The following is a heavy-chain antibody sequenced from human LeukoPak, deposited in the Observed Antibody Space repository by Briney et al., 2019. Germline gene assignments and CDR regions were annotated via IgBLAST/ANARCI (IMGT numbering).Heavy chain of an antibody. J-gene: IGHJ4*02. D-gene: IGHD4-11*01. Sequence: SETLSLTCTVSGGSVSSGTYYWSWIRQPPGKGLEWIGYIYYSGSTNYNPSPKSRVTISVDTSKNQFSLKLSPVTAADTAVYYCARDRVRGNSNPFFDYWGQGTLVTVSS. V-gene: IGHV4-61*01. CDR1: GGSVSSGTYY. CDR3: ARDRVRGNSNPFFDY. CDR2: IYYSGST.